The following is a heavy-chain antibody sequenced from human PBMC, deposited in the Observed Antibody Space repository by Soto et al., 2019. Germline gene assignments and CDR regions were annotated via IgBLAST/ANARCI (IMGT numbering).Heavy chain of an antibody. J-gene: IGHJ4*02. D-gene: IGHD5-18*01. Sequence: EVQLVESGGGLIQPGESLRLSCAASGSTVTSNYMSWVRQAPGKGLEWVSVIYSGGSSYYADSVKGRFTISRDNSKNTLYLQMNSLRAEDTAVYYCAYSESGYSCGLRIWGQGTLVTVSS. CDR1: GSTVTSNY. CDR2: IYSGGSS. CDR3: AYSESGYSCGLRI. V-gene: IGHV3-53*01.